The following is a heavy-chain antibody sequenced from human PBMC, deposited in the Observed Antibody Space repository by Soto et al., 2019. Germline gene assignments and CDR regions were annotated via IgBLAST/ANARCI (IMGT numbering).Heavy chain of an antibody. CDR1: GFTFSSYS. J-gene: IGHJ4*02. Sequence: PGGSLRLSCAASGFTFSSYSMNWVRQAPGKGLEWVSSISSSSSYIYYADSVKGRFTISRDNAKNSLYLQMNSLRAGDTAVYYCARNPDSSGYQALDYFDYWGQGTLVTVSS. D-gene: IGHD3-22*01. CDR2: ISSSSSYI. V-gene: IGHV3-21*01. CDR3: ARNPDSSGYQALDYFDY.